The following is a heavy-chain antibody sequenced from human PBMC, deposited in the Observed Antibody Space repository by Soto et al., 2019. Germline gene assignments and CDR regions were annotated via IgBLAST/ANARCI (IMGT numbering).Heavy chain of an antibody. CDR2: IYSGGST. V-gene: IGHV3-53*01. Sequence: LIXSCAASGFTVSSNYMSWVRQAPGKGLEWVSVIYSGGSTYYADSVKGRFTISRDNSKNTLYLQMNSLRAEDTAVYYCARSPHYDILTGDGAYFDYWGQGTLVTVSS. J-gene: IGHJ4*02. CDR1: GFTVSSNY. D-gene: IGHD3-9*01. CDR3: ARSPHYDILTGDGAYFDY.